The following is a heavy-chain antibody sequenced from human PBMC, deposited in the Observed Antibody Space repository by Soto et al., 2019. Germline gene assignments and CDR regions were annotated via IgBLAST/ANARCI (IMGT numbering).Heavy chain of an antibody. CDR1: GYSFTTYW. V-gene: IGHV5-51*01. D-gene: IGHD1-26*01. CDR2: IYPSDSDT. CDR3: ARIPGGTRWDIDY. Sequence: EVQLVQSGAEVKKPGESLKISCKASGYSFTTYWIGWVRQVPGKGLEWMGIIYPSDSDTAYSPSFRGQVTISVDKSNSTAYLQWSSLKASDTAIYYCARIPGGTRWDIDYWGQGTLVTVSS. J-gene: IGHJ4*02.